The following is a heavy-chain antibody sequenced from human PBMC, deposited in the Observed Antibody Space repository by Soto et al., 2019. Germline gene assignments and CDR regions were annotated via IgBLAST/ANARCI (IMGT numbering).Heavy chain of an antibody. V-gene: IGHV3-23*01. Sequence: QSGGSLRLSCAASGFSFSNFTVNWVRQAPGKGLEWVSTISGSGGTTYYADSVKGRFTISRDNSKDTLYLQMNSLRAEDTAVYYCAKIGPSFGATGPYDYFDYWGPGTLVTVSS. CDR3: AKIGPSFGATGPYDYFDY. CDR1: GFSFSNFT. J-gene: IGHJ4*02. D-gene: IGHD1-26*01. CDR2: ISGSGGTT.